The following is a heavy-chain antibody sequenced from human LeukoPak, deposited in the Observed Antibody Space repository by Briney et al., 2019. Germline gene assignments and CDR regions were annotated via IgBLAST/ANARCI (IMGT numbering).Heavy chain of an antibody. J-gene: IGHJ4*02. CDR3: ARALSVSMIRGIIIPYNFDH. Sequence: GGSLRLSCAASGFTFSSYSMNWVRQAPGKGLEWVSSISSSSSYIYYADSVKGRFTISRDNAKNSLYLQMNSLRAEDTAVYYCARALSVSMIRGIIIPYNFDHWGQGTLVTVSS. CDR2: ISSSSSYI. V-gene: IGHV3-21*01. CDR1: GFTFSSYS. D-gene: IGHD3-10*01.